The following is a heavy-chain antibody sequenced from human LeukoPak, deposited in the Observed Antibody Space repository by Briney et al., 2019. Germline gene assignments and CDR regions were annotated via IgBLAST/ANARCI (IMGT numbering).Heavy chain of an antibody. CDR1: GGSISSGSYY. D-gene: IGHD6-13*01. V-gene: IGHV4-61*02. CDR2: IYTSGST. J-gene: IGHJ5*02. Sequence: SQTLSLTCTVSGGSISSGSYYWSWIRQPAGKGLEWIGRIYTSGSTNYNPSLKSRVTISVDTSKNQFSLKLSSVTAADTAVYYCAREFIAAADTNWFDPWGQGTLVTVSS. CDR3: AREFIAAADTNWFDP.